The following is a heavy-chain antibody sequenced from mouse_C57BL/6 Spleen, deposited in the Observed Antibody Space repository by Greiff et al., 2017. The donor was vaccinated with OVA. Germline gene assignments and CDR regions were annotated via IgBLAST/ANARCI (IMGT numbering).Heavy chain of an antibody. Sequence: EVQVVESGAELVRPGASVKLSCTASGFNIKDDYMHWVKQRPEQGLEWIGWIDPENGDTEYASKFQGKATITADTSSNTAYLQLSSLTSEDTAVYYCTTWRAYYFDYWGQGTTLTVSS. J-gene: IGHJ2*01. CDR2: IDPENGDT. V-gene: IGHV14-4*01. CDR3: TTWRAYYFDY. D-gene: IGHD3-1*01. CDR1: GFNIKDDY.